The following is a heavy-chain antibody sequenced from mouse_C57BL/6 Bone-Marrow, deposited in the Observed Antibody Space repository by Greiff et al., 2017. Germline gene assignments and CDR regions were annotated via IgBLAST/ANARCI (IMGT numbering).Heavy chain of an antibody. CDR2: IYPRSGNT. V-gene: IGHV1-81*01. CDR3: AIRAYYSDWYFDV. D-gene: IGHD2-12*01. CDR1: GYTFTSYG. J-gene: IGHJ1*03. Sequence: VQLQQSGAELARPGASVKLSCKASGYTFTSYGISWVKQRTGQGLEWIGEIYPRSGNTYYNEKFKGKATLTADKSSSTAYMELRSLTSEDSAVYFCAIRAYYSDWYFDVWGTGTTVTVSS.